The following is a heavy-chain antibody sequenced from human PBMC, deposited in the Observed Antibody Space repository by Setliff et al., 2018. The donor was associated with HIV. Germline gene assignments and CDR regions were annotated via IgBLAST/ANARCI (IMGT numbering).Heavy chain of an antibody. CDR1: GGSISSNSYY. J-gene: IGHJ4*02. CDR3: ARVRQVSDYGDYDYYFDY. D-gene: IGHD4-17*01. CDR2: IYYSGST. V-gene: IGHV4-39*07. Sequence: PSETLSLTCTVSGGSISSNSYYWGWIRQPPGKGLEWIGSIYYSGSTYYNPSLKSRVTISVDTSKNQFSLKLSSVTAADTAVYYCARVRQVSDYGDYDYYFDYWGQGALVTVSS.